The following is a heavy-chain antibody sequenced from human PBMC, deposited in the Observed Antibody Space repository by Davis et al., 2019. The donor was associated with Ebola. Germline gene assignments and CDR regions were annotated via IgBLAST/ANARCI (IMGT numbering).Heavy chain of an antibody. D-gene: IGHD3-22*01. CDR1: GGSISSGGYS. CDR2: IYHSGST. CDR3: AREPYDSSGYWD. Sequence: PSETLSLTCAVSGGSISSGGYSWSWIRQPPGKGLEWIGYIYHSGSTYYNPSLKSRVTISVDRSKNQFSLKLSSVTAADTAVYYCAREPYDSSGYWDWGQGTLVTVSS. J-gene: IGHJ4*02. V-gene: IGHV4-30-2*01.